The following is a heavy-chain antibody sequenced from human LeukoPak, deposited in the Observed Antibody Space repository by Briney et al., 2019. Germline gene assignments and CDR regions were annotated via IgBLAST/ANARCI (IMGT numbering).Heavy chain of an antibody. CDR1: GYTLTELS. J-gene: IGHJ5*02. CDR2: FDPKDGET. Sequence: EASVKVSCKVSGYTLTELSMHWVRQAPGKVLEWMGSFDPKDGETIYAQKFQGRVTMTEDTSTDTAYMELSSLRSEDTAVYYCARLTHTELSTWFDPWGQGTLVTVSS. V-gene: IGHV1-24*01. CDR3: ARLTHTELSTWFDP. D-gene: IGHD5-18*01.